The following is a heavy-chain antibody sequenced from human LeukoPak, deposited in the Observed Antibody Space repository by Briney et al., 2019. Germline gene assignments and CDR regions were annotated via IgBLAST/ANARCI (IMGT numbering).Heavy chain of an antibody. CDR3: ARVRLHVDNGVWLTYYMDV. J-gene: IGHJ6*03. Sequence: GSSVKVSCKASGGTFGSYAISWVRQAPRQGLEWMGRIIPIFGTANYAQKFQGRVTITTDESTSTAYMELSSLRSEDTAVYYCARVRLHVDNGVWLTYYMDVWGKGTTVTVSS. V-gene: IGHV1-69*05. CDR2: IIPIFGTA. CDR1: GGTFGSYA. D-gene: IGHD2-8*01.